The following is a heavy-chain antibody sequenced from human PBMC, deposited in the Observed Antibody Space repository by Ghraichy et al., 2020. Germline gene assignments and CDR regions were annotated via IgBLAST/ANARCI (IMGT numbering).Heavy chain of an antibody. D-gene: IGHD2-2*01. V-gene: IGHV3-9*01. CDR1: GFTFDDNA. CDR3: ALSNRRYYFYGMDV. Sequence: SLRLSCAVSGFTFDDNAIHWVRQAPGKGLEWVTGFSWNSGNIGYADSVKGRFTISGDNAKNSLYPQMNSLRAEDTALYYCALSNRRYYFYGMDVWGQGTTVTVSS. CDR2: FSWNSGNI. J-gene: IGHJ6*02.